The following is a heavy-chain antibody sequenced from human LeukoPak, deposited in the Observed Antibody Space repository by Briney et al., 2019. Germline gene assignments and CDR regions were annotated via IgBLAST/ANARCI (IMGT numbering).Heavy chain of an antibody. Sequence: GGSLRLSCAASGFTFSSYAMSWVRQAPGKGLEWVSDISGSGGSTYYADSVKGRFTISRDNSKNTLYLQMNSLRAEDTAVYYCAKDQYYYGSGRADYWGQGTLVTVSS. J-gene: IGHJ4*02. D-gene: IGHD3-10*01. CDR1: GFTFSSYA. V-gene: IGHV3-23*01. CDR3: AKDQYYYGSGRADY. CDR2: ISGSGGST.